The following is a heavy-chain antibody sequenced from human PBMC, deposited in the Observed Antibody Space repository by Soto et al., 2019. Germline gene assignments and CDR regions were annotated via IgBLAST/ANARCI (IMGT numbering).Heavy chain of an antibody. CDR2: IIPIFGTA. Sequence: AASVKVSCKASGGTFSSYAISWVRQAPGQGLEWMGGIIPIFGTANYAQKFQGRVTITADESTSTAYMELSSLRSEDTAVYYCARGCSGGRSCFPNSGMDDWGQGTTVTVSS. CDR1: GGTFSSYA. CDR3: ARGCSGGRSCFPNSGMDD. V-gene: IGHV1-69*13. D-gene: IGHD2-15*01. J-gene: IGHJ6*02.